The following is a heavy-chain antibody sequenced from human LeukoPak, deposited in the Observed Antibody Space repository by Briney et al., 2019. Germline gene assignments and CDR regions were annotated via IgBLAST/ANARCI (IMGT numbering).Heavy chain of an antibody. J-gene: IGHJ5*02. D-gene: IGHD2-2*01. Sequence: GASVKVSCKTSGDSFTTYYFHWVRQAPGQGLEWVVTINPKDGSTNYAENFRGRVTLTRDTSTTTLYMDLHSLESADTAVYYCARDRGCTTSSCYRTGLRWFDPWGQGTLVIVSS. CDR2: INPKDGST. V-gene: IGHV1-46*01. CDR3: ARDRGCTTSSCYRTGLRWFDP. CDR1: GDSFTTYY.